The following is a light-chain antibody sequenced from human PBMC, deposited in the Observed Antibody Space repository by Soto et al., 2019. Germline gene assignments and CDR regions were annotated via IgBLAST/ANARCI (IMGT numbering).Light chain of an antibody. CDR2: EVS. Sequence: QFALTRPASVSGSPGQSITISCTGTSSDVGGYNYVSWYQQHPGKAPKLMIYEVSNRPSGVSNRFSGSKSGNTASLTISGLQAEDEADYYCSSYTSSSTYVFGTGTKVTVL. V-gene: IGLV2-14*01. CDR1: SSDVGGYNY. CDR3: SSYTSSSTYV. J-gene: IGLJ1*01.